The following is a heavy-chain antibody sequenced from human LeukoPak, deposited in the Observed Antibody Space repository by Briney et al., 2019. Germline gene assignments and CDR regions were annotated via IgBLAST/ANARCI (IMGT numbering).Heavy chain of an antibody. V-gene: IGHV3-23*01. J-gene: IGHJ6*03. D-gene: IGHD5-24*01. CDR2: IIGSGGTT. CDR3: AKDGDAYIEYYYYYMDV. CDR1: GFSFGSFA. Sequence: GGSLRLSCAASGFSFGSFAMSWVRQAPGKGLEWVSGIIGSGGTTFYADSVKGRFTISRDNSKNTLYLQMNSLTAEDTAVYFCAKDGDAYIEYYYYYMDVWGKGTTVTVSS.